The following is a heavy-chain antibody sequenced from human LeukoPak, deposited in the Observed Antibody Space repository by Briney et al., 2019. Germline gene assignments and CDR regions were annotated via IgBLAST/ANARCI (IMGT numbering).Heavy chain of an antibody. CDR1: GGSISSSSYY. V-gene: IGHV4-39*01. D-gene: IGHD3-16*02. CDR2: IYYSGST. J-gene: IGHJ4*02. CDR3: ARRRDETWVYDYVWGSYRYVFDY. Sequence: SETLSLTCTVSGGSISSSSYYWGWIRQPPGKGLEWIGSIYYSGSTYYNPSLKSRVTISVDTSKNQFSLKLSSVTAADTAVYYCARRRDETWVYDYVWGSYRYVFDYWGQGTLVTVSS.